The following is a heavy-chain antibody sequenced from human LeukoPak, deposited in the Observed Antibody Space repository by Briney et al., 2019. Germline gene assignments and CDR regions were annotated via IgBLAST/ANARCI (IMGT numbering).Heavy chain of an antibody. V-gene: IGHV3-30*03. Sequence: GGSLRLSCAASGFTFSSYGMHWVRQAPGKGLEWVAVISYDGSNKYYADSVKGRFTISRDNSKNTLYLQMNSLRAEDTAVYYCARDIILWDPWGQGTLVTVSS. CDR3: ARDIILWDP. J-gene: IGHJ5*02. CDR1: GFTFSSYG. D-gene: IGHD3-10*01. CDR2: ISYDGSNK.